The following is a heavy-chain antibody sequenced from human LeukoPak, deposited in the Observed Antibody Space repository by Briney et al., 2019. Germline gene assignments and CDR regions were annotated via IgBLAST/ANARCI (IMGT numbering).Heavy chain of an antibody. CDR3: ARGVVAARDYYYYGMDV. V-gene: IGHV3-33*01. D-gene: IGHD2-15*01. J-gene: IGHJ6*04. CDR2: IWYDGSNE. Sequence: GRSLRLSCAASGFTFSSYGMHWVRQAPGKGLEWVAVIWYDGSNEYYADSVKGRFTISRDNSKNTLYLQMNSLRAEDTAVYYCARGVVAARDYYYYGMDVWGKGTTVTVSS. CDR1: GFTFSSYG.